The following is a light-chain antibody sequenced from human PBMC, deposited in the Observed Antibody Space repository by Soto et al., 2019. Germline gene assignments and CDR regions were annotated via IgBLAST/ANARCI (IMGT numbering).Light chain of an antibody. CDR1: QSVRSSY. V-gene: IGKV3-20*01. Sequence: EIVLTQSPGTLSLSPGERATLSCRASQSVRSSYLAWYQQKPGQAPRLLIYGASSRATGIPDRFSGSGSGTDFSLTISSLEPEDSAVYYCQQDGSSPQTFGQGTKVEIK. J-gene: IGKJ1*01. CDR3: QQDGSSPQT. CDR2: GAS.